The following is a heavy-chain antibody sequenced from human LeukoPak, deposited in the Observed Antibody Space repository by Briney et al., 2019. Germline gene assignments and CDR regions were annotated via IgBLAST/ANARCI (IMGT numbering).Heavy chain of an antibody. V-gene: IGHV3-23*01. J-gene: IGHJ4*02. Sequence: GGSLRLSCAASGFTFSSYGMSWVRQAPGKGLEWVSAISGSGGSTYYADSVKGRFTISRDNAKNSLYLQMNSLRAEDTALYYCARVRGSSSWFIDYWGQGTLVTVSS. CDR3: ARVRGSSSWFIDY. CDR2: ISGSGGST. D-gene: IGHD6-13*01. CDR1: GFTFSSYG.